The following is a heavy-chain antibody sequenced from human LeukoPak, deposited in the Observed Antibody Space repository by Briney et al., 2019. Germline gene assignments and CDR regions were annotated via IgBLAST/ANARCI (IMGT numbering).Heavy chain of an antibody. J-gene: IGHJ5*02. D-gene: IGHD4-11*01. V-gene: IGHV1-8*01. CDR2: MNPSSGNT. Sequence: VKVSCKASGYTFTSYDINWVRQATGQGLEWMGWMNPSSGNTGYAQKFQGRLTMTRNTSISTAYMELSSLRSEDTAVYYCARGRGKLQPRGKNLFDPWGQGTLVTVSS. CDR1: GYTFTSYD. CDR3: ARGRGKLQPRGKNLFDP.